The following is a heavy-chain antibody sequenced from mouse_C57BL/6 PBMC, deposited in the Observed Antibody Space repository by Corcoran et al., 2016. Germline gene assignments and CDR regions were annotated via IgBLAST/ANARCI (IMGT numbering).Heavy chain of an antibody. J-gene: IGHJ4*01. CDR3: ASDYDAKDY. V-gene: IGHV1-26*01. CDR2: INPNNGGT. CDR1: GYTFTDYY. Sequence: EVQLQQSGPELVKPGASVKISCKASGYTFTDYYMNWVKQSHGKSLEWIGDINPNNGGTSYNQKFKGKATLTVDKSSSTAYMELRSLTSEDSAVYYCASDYDAKDYWGQGTSVTVSS.